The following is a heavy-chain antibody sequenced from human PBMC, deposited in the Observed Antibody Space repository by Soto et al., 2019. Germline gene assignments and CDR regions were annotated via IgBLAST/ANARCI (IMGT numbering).Heavy chain of an antibody. V-gene: IGHV1-69*01. CDR1: GGTFSSYA. Sequence: QVQLVQSGAEVKKPGSSVKVSCKASGGTFSSYAISWVRQAPGQGLEWMGGIIPIFGTANYAQKFQGRVTITADESTSTAYMELSSLRSEDTAVHYCARPIVVVPAAADYYYGMDVWGQGTTVTVSS. CDR3: ARPIVVVPAAADYYYGMDV. J-gene: IGHJ6*02. CDR2: IIPIFGTA. D-gene: IGHD2-2*01.